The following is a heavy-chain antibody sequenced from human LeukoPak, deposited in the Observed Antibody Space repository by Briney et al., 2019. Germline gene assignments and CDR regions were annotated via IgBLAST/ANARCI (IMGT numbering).Heavy chain of an antibody. J-gene: IGHJ4*02. D-gene: IGHD3-22*01. CDR3: ARGPGYDSSGYRDY. CDR2: INPNSGGT. Sequence: GASVKVSCKASGYTFTGYYMHWVRQAPGQGLEWMGWINPNSGGTNYAQKFQGRVTMTRDTSISTAYMELSRLRSDDTAVYYCARGPGYDSSGYRDYWGQGTLVTVSS. V-gene: IGHV1-2*02. CDR1: GYTFTGYY.